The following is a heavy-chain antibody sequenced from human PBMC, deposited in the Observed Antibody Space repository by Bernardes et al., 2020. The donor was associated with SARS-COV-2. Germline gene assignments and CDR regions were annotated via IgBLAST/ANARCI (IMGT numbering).Heavy chain of an antibody. CDR3: ARDLGQWLVGQYFDY. Sequence: VKVSCKASNYTFTSSGISWVRQAPGQGLEWMGWISAYTGKTNFAQSLQGRVTLTTDTSTNTAYMDLRSLRSDDTAIYYCARDLGQWLVGQYFDYWGQGTLVTVSS. V-gene: IGHV1-18*01. CDR2: ISAYTGKT. D-gene: IGHD6-19*01. CDR1: NYTFTSSG. J-gene: IGHJ4*02.